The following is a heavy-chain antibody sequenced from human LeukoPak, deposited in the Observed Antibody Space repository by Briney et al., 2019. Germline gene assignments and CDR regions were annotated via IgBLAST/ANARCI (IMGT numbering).Heavy chain of an antibody. CDR3: AKDRWASGWFDP. V-gene: IGHV3-23*01. Sequence: GGSLRLSCAASGFTFSSYAMSWVRQAPGKGLEGVSAISGSGGSTYYADSVKGRFTISRDNSKNTLYLQMNSLRAEDTAVYYCAKDRWASGWFDPWGQGTLVTVSS. CDR1: GFTFSSYA. D-gene: IGHD1-26*01. CDR2: ISGSGGST. J-gene: IGHJ5*02.